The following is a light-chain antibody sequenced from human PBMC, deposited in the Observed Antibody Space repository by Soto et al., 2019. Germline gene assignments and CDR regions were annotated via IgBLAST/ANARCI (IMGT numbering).Light chain of an antibody. CDR2: EVT. Sequence: QSVLTQPASVSGSPGQSITISCTGTSSDVGSYNLVSWYQQHPGKAPKLMIYEVTKRPSGVSDRFSGSKSGNTASLTISGPQAEDEADYYCCSYESSSTYVFGTGTKVTVL. V-gene: IGLV2-23*02. J-gene: IGLJ1*01. CDR1: SSDVGSYNL. CDR3: CSYESSSTYV.